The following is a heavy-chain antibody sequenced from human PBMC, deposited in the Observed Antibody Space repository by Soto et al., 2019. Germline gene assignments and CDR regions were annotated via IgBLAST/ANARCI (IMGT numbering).Heavy chain of an antibody. Sequence: ASVKVSCKASGYTFTSYAMHWVRQAPGQRLEWMGWINAGNGNTKYSQKFQGRVTITRDTSASTAYMELSSLRSEDTAVYYCARNRNRFDSSSPQGFDYWGQETRCTAS. CDR3: ARNRNRFDSSSPQGFDY. CDR1: GYTFTSYA. D-gene: IGHD6-6*01. J-gene: IGHJ4*02. CDR2: INAGNGNT. V-gene: IGHV1-3*01.